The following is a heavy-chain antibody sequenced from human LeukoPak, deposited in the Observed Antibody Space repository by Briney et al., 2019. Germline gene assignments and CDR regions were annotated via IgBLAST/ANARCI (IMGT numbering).Heavy chain of an antibody. CDR2: INHSGST. CDR3: ARGRGGYSYETIDY. Sequence: SETQSLTCAVYGGSFSGYYWSWIRQPPGKGLEWIGEINHSGSTNYNPSLKSRVTISVDTSKNQFSLKLSSVTAADTGVYYCARGRGGYSYETIDYWGQGTLVTVSS. CDR1: GGSFSGYY. V-gene: IGHV4-34*01. D-gene: IGHD5-18*01. J-gene: IGHJ4*02.